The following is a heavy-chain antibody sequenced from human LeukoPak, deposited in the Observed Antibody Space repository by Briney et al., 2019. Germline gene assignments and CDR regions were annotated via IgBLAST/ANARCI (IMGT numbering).Heavy chain of an antibody. J-gene: IGHJ4*02. CDR3: ARRLTTVTPGAFDY. CDR2: IDPSDSYT. Sequence: GESLKISCKGSGYGFTSYWIGWVRQMPGKGLEWMGRIDPSDSYTNYSPSFQGHVTISADKSISTAYLQWSSLKASDTAMYYCARRLTTVTPGAFDYWGQGTLVTVSS. V-gene: IGHV5-10-1*01. D-gene: IGHD4-17*01. CDR1: GYGFTSYW.